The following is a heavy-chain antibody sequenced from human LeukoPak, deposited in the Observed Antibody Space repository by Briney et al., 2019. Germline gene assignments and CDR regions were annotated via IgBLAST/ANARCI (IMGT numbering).Heavy chain of an antibody. V-gene: IGHV5-51*01. CDR2: IYPGDSDT. CDR1: GYSFTSYW. Sequence: GESLKISCKGSGYSFTSYWIGWVRQMPGKGLEWMGIIYPGDSDTRYSPSFQGQVTISADKSISTAYLQWSSLKASDTAMYYCASTRDYYDSSGYYEGDAFDIWGRGTMVTVSS. J-gene: IGHJ3*02. D-gene: IGHD3-22*01. CDR3: ASTRDYYDSSGYYEGDAFDI.